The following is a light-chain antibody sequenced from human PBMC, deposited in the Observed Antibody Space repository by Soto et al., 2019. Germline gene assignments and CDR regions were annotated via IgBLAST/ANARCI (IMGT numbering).Light chain of an antibody. CDR2: DAS. J-gene: IGKJ1*01. CDR3: QQYGSSPWT. V-gene: IGKV3-20*01. Sequence: EFVLTQSPGTLFLSPGERATLSCRASQTVRNNYLAWYQQKPGQAPRLLIYDASSRATDIPDRFSGSGSGTDFSLTINRLEPEDFAMYFCQQYGSSPWTFGQGTKVDIK. CDR1: QTVRNNY.